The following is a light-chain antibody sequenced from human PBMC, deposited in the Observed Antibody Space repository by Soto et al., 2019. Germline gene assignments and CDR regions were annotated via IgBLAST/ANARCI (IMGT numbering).Light chain of an antibody. J-gene: IGKJ2*01. CDR2: GAS. Sequence: EIVLTQSPGTLSLSPGERATLSCRASQSVSSSYLAWYQQKPRQAPRLLIYGASSRATGIPDRFSGSGSGTDFTLTISRLEPEDFAVYYCQQYGSPYTFGQGTKLEIK. CDR1: QSVSSSY. CDR3: QQYGSPYT. V-gene: IGKV3-20*01.